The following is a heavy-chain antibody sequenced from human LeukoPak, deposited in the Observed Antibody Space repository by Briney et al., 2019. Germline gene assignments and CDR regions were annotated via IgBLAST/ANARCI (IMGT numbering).Heavy chain of an antibody. D-gene: IGHD6-13*01. CDR2: IYHSGST. V-gene: IGHV4-38-2*01. CDR3: ARHAEGIAAGRSWFDP. J-gene: IGHJ5*02. CDR1: GYSISSGYY. Sequence: SETLSLTCAVSGYSISSGYYWGWIRQPPGKGLERIGTIYHSGSTYYNPSLKSQVTISVDTFKNQFSLKLSSVTAADTAVYYCARHAEGIAAGRSWFDPWGQGTLVTVSS.